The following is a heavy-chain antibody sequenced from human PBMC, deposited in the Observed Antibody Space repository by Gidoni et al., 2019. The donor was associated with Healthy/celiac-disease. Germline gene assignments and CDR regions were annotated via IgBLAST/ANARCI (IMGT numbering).Heavy chain of an antibody. V-gene: IGHV3-30*18. Sequence: QVQLVESGGGVVQPGRSLRLSCAASGFTFSSYGMHWVRQAPGKGLEWVAVISYDGSNKYYADSVKGRFTISRDNSKNTLYLQMNSLRAEDTAVYYCAKDRTAVAGTPDYWGQGTLVTVSS. CDR2: ISYDGSNK. CDR3: AKDRTAVAGTPDY. D-gene: IGHD6-19*01. CDR1: GFTFSSYG. J-gene: IGHJ4*02.